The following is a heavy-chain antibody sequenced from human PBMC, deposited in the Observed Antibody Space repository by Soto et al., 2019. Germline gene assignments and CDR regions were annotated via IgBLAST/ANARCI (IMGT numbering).Heavy chain of an antibody. CDR3: ARDNSSSWYGQTNWFDP. V-gene: IGHV1-24*01. Sequence: ASVKASCKVSGYTLTELSMHCVRQAPGKGLEWMGGFDPEDGETIYAQKFQGRVTMTEDTSTDTAYMELSSLRSEDTAVYYCARDNSSSWYGQTNWFDPWGQGTLVTVSS. J-gene: IGHJ5*02. D-gene: IGHD6-13*01. CDR2: FDPEDGET. CDR1: GYTLTELS.